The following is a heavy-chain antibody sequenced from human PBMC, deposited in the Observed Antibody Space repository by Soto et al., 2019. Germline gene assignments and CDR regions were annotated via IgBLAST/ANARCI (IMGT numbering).Heavy chain of an antibody. V-gene: IGHV3-73*01. CDR3: TRQTDAVQWLVVPTDYNFDY. Sequence: GGSLRLSCSASGFTFGGSAMHWVRQASGKGLEWVGHIRSKTNSYATAYAESVKGRFTISRDDSMNTAYLQMNSLKTEDTAVYFCTRQTDAVQWLVVPTDYNFDYWGQGTLVTVSS. CDR2: IRSKTNSYAT. J-gene: IGHJ4*02. CDR1: GFTFGGSA. D-gene: IGHD6-19*01.